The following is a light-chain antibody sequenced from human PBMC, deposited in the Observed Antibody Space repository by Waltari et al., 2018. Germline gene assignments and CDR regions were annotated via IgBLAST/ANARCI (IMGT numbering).Light chain of an antibody. CDR1: ETISSW. V-gene: IGKV1-5*03. CDR2: KAS. CDR3: QQFNTYPST. Sequence: DIQMTQSPSTLSASVGDRVTITCRASETISSWLAWYQQRPGKAPNLLIYKASRLGSGGTSRFSGSVSETEFTLTITSLQPEDFATYYCQQFNTYPSTLGQGTKVDI. J-gene: IGKJ1*01.